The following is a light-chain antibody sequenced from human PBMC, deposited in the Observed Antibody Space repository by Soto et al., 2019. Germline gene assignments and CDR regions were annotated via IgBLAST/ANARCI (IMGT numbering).Light chain of an antibody. V-gene: IGKV1-5*03. CDR1: QSIKNW. Sequence: DIHMTQSPSTLSASVGDRVTITCRASQSIKNWLAWYQQKPGEAPKLLIYKASTLESGVPSRFSDSGSGTEFTLTISCLQPDDVATYYCQQYNSYSQFTFGPGTKVDIK. J-gene: IGKJ3*01. CDR3: QQYNSYSQFT. CDR2: KAS.